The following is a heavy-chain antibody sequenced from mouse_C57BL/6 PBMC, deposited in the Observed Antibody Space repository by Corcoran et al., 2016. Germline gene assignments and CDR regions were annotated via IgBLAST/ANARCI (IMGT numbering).Heavy chain of an antibody. D-gene: IGHD1-1*01. Sequence: QIQLVQSGPAPKKPGETVKISCKASGYTFTTYGMSWVKQAPGKGLKWMGWINTYSGVPTYADDFKGRFAFSLETSASTAYLQINNLTNEDTATYFCARRDTTVVDWYYYAMDYWGQATSITVSS. CDR3: ARRDTTVVDWYYYAMDY. CDR1: GYTFTTYG. J-gene: IGHJ4*01. CDR2: INTYSGVP. V-gene: IGHV9-3*01.